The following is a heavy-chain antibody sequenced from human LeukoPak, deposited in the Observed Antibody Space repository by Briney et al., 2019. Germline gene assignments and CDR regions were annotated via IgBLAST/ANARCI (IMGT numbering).Heavy chain of an antibody. Sequence: GGSLRLSCAASGFTVSSNYMSWVRQAPGKGLEWVSVIYSGGSTYYADSVKGRFTISRDNSKNTLYLQMNSLRAEGTAVYYCAKGDTTWELPHDYWGQGTLVTVSS. CDR2: IYSGGST. D-gene: IGHD1-26*01. CDR3: AKGDTTWELPHDY. V-gene: IGHV3-53*01. J-gene: IGHJ4*02. CDR1: GFTVSSNY.